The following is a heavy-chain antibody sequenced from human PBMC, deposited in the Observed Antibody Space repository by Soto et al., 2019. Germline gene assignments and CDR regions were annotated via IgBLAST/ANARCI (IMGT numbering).Heavy chain of an antibody. CDR1: GGSISNVNYC. D-gene: IGHD1-1*01. CDR3: ARGPSVYKVDS. V-gene: IGHV4-30-4*01. CDR2: IYNGGTT. J-gene: IGHJ4*02. Sequence: QVQLQESGPGLVKPSQTLSLTCTVSGGSISNVNYCWSWIRQSPDKGLEWIGHIYNGGTTYNNPSLTSRVSISIVASNNQFSLKMSSVSAADTAVYYCARGPSVYKVDSWGQGTLVTVSS.